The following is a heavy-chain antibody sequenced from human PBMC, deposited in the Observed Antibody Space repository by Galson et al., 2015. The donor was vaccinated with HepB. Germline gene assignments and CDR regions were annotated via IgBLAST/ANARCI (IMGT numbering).Heavy chain of an antibody. J-gene: IGHJ4*02. Sequence: CAISGDSVSSHSAAWNWIRQSPSRGLEWLGRTYYRSKWYNDYAVSVKSRITINPDTSKNQFSLQLNSVTPEDTAVYYCARGPTWKGSGSFDYWGQGTLVTVSS. D-gene: IGHD3-10*01. CDR3: ARGPTWKGSGSFDY. CDR2: TYYRSKWYN. V-gene: IGHV6-1*01. CDR1: GDSVSSHSAA.